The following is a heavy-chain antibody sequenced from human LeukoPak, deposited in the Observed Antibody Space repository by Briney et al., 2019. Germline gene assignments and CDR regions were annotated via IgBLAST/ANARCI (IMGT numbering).Heavy chain of an antibody. CDR3: ARAPYYYGSGIYYYYYYMDV. D-gene: IGHD3-10*01. Sequence: GSSVKVSCKASGGTFSSYAISWVRQAPGQGLEWMGRIIPILGIANYAQKFQGRVTITADKSTSTAYMELSSLRSEDTAVYYCARAPYYYGSGIYYYYYYMDVWGKGTTVTVSS. J-gene: IGHJ6*03. CDR1: GGTFSSYA. CDR2: IIPILGIA. V-gene: IGHV1-69*04.